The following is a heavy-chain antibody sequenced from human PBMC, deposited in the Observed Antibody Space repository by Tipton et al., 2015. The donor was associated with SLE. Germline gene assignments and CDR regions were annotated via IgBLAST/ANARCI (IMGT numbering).Heavy chain of an antibody. D-gene: IGHD3/OR15-3a*01. J-gene: IGHJ6*03. CDR1: GGSFSGYY. CDR2: INHSGGT. Sequence: TLSLTCAVYGGSFSGYYWSWTRQPPGKGLEWIGEINHSGGTKYNPSLKSRVTISVDTSKNQFSLKLSSATAADTAVYYCARAPGLDRDYYYYYYMDVWGKGTTVTVSS. V-gene: IGHV4-34*01. CDR3: ARAPGLDRDYYYYYYMDV.